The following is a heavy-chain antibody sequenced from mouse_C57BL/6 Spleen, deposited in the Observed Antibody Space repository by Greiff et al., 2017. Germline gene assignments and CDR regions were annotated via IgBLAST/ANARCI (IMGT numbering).Heavy chain of an antibody. D-gene: IGHD2-2*01. CDR1: GYTFTDYE. J-gene: IGHJ3*01. Sequence: QVQLKESGAELVRPGASVTLSCKASGYTFTDYEMHWVKQTPVHGLEWIGAIDPETGGTAYNQKFKGKAILTADKSSSTAYMELRSLTSEDSAVYYGTRYGYDGSWIAYWGQGTLVTVSA. V-gene: IGHV1-15*01. CDR3: TRYGYDGSWIAY. CDR2: IDPETGGT.